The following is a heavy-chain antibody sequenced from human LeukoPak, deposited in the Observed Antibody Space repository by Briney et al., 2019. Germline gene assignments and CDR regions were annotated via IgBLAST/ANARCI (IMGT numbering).Heavy chain of an antibody. D-gene: IGHD2-15*01. CDR3: ARENVVVVAATYYYYYMDV. CDR2: INPNSGGT. Sequence: ASVKVSCKASGYTFTGYYMHWVRQAPRQGLEWMGWINPNSGGTNYAQKFQGRVTMTRDTSISTAYMELSRLRSDDTAVYYCARENVVVVAATYYYYYMDVWGKGTTVTVSS. J-gene: IGHJ6*03. V-gene: IGHV1-2*02. CDR1: GYTFTGYY.